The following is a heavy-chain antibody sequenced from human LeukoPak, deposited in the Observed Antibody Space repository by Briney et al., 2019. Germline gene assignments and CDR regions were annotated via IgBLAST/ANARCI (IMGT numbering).Heavy chain of an antibody. CDR1: GFTFTTYW. CDR2: INSDGSIT. J-gene: IGHJ4*02. D-gene: IGHD2-21*02. Sequence: GGSLRLSCAASGFTFTTYWMHWVRQATGKGLVWVSHINSDGSITSYADSVKGRFTISRDNAKNTLYLQMNSLRAEDTAVYYCARDATRGGDNDYWGQGTRVIVSS. CDR3: ARDATRGGDNDY. V-gene: IGHV3-74*01.